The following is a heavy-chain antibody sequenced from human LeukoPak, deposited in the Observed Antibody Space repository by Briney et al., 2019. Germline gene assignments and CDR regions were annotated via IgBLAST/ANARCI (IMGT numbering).Heavy chain of an antibody. J-gene: IGHJ5*02. V-gene: IGHV3-30*02. CDR3: AKGTTVTPNWFDP. Sequence: GRSLRLSCAASGFTFNSYGMHWVRQAPGKGLEWVAFIRYDGSNKYYADSVKGRFTISRDNSKNTLYLQMNSLRAEDTAVYYCAKGTTVTPNWFDPWGQGTLVTVSS. CDR1: GFTFNSYG. D-gene: IGHD4-17*01. CDR2: IRYDGSNK.